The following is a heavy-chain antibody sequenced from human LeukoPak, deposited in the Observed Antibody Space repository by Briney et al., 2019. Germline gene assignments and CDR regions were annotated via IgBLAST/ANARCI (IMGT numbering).Heavy chain of an antibody. D-gene: IGHD5-24*01. J-gene: IGHJ3*02. CDR2: IIPIFGTA. Sequence: SVKVSCKASGGTFSSYAISWMQQAPGQGLEWMGGIIPIFGTANYAQKFQGRVTITTDESTSTAYMELSSLRSEDTAVYYCARDAGWLQNDAFDIWGQGTMVTVSS. CDR1: GGTFSSYA. V-gene: IGHV1-69*05. CDR3: ARDAGWLQNDAFDI.